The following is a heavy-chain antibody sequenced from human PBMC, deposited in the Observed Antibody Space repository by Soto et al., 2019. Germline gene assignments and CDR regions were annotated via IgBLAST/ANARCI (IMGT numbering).Heavy chain of an antibody. V-gene: IGHV1-3*01. D-gene: IGHD2-2*01. J-gene: IGHJ4*02. CDR1: GYTFTGYA. CDR2: INGGNGDT. CDR3: ARGYCSSTSCQYYFDY. Sequence: WASVKASCKASGYTFTGYAIHWVRQAPGQRLEWMGWINGGNGDTKYSQKFQGRVTITRDASASTAYMELTSLGSDDTAVYHCARGYCSSTSCQYYFDYWGQGTPVTVSS.